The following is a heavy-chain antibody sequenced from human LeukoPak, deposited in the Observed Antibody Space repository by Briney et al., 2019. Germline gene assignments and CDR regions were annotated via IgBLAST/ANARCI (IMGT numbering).Heavy chain of an antibody. CDR1: GGSISSGSYY. CDR3: ARGSMRFGGSNYYYYMDV. J-gene: IGHJ6*03. V-gene: IGHV4-61*02. CDR2: IYVTGST. Sequence: SETLSLTCTVSGGSISSGSYYWSWIRQPAGKALEWIGRIYVTGSTTYNPSLQSRVTMSLDTSKNHFSLKLRSVTAADTAVYYCARGSMRFGGSNYYYYMDVWGKGTTVTVSS. D-gene: IGHD4-23*01.